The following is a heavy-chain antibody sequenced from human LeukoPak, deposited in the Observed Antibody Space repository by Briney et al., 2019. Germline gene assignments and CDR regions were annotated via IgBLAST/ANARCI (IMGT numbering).Heavy chain of an antibody. CDR2: IFYNGNT. CDR3: ARRNTAMGPGLHDY. D-gene: IGHD5-18*01. Sequence: RAGGSLRLSCAASGFTFSSYWMTWIRQSPGKGLEWIAYIFYNGNTKYNPSLGSRVTISIDTSRNQFSLNLNSVTAADTAVYYCARRNTAMGPGLHDYWGQGTLVTVSS. V-gene: IGHV4-59*01. J-gene: IGHJ4*02. CDR1: GFTFSSYW.